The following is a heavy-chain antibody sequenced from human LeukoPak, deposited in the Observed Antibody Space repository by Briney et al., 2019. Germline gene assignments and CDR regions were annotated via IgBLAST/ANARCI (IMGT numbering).Heavy chain of an antibody. CDR3: AKTVVVITFRFDS. D-gene: IGHD2-21*01. CDR2: ISGDGART. V-gene: IGHV3-23*01. CDR1: GFTFNNYA. Sequence: PGGSLRLSCAVSGFTFNNYAMSWVRQAPGKGLEWVSAISGDGARTYYADSVKGRFTISRDNSKNTLDLQMNSLRAEDTAIYYCAKTVVVITFRFDSWGQGSLVTVSS. J-gene: IGHJ4*02.